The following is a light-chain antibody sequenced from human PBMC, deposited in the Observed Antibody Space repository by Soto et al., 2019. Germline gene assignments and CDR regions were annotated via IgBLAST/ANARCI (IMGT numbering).Light chain of an antibody. Sequence: PSSLSASVGDRVTITCRASQGIDSSFAWYQQKPGKAPKLLIYAASSLQSGVPSRFSGSGSGTEFTLTISSLQPDDFATYYCQHYNSYSEAFGQGTKVDIK. J-gene: IGKJ1*01. CDR2: AAS. V-gene: IGKV1-9*01. CDR3: QHYNSYSEA. CDR1: QGIDSS.